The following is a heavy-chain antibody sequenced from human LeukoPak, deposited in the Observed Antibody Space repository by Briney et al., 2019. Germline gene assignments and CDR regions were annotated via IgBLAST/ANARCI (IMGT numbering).Heavy chain of an antibody. CDR3: ARIPILDDRSGYRPPDY. Sequence: GGSLRLSCAASGFTFSSYWMSWVRQGPGKGLEWVANMKQDGSQENYVDSVKGRFTISRDNAKNSLYLQMNSLRAEDTAMYHCARIPILDDRSGYRPPDYWGQGTLVTVSS. CDR1: GFTFSSYW. V-gene: IGHV3-7*01. D-gene: IGHD3-22*01. CDR2: MKQDGSQE. J-gene: IGHJ4*02.